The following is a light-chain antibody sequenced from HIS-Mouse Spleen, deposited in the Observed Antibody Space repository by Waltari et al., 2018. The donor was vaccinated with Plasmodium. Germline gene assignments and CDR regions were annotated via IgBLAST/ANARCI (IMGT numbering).Light chain of an antibody. V-gene: IGLV3-1*01. CDR2: QDS. Sequence: SYELTQPPSVSVFPGQTARITCPGDKLGDKYACWYQQKPGQSPVLVIYQDSKRPSGIPERFAGSNSGNTATLTIGGTQAMDEADYYCQAWDSSTVVFGGGTKLTVL. CDR1: KLGDKY. CDR3: QAWDSSTVV. J-gene: IGLJ2*01.